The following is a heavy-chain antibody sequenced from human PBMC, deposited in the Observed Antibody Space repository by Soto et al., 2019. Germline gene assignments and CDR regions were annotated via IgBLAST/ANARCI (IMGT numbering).Heavy chain of an antibody. V-gene: IGHV1-18*04. Sequence: ASVKFSCKASGYTFTSYGISWVRQAPGQGLEWMGWISAYNGNTNYAQKLQGRVTMTTDTSTSTAYMELRSLRSDDTAVYYCARGSAAAGIGAFDIWGQGTMVTVSS. CDR1: GYTFTSYG. CDR2: ISAYNGNT. D-gene: IGHD6-13*01. J-gene: IGHJ3*02. CDR3: ARGSAAAGIGAFDI.